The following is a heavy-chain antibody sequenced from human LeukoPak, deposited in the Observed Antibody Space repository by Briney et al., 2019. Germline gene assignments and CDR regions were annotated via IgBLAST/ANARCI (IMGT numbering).Heavy chain of an antibody. CDR2: IWHDGSHK. CDR3: ARAIFGSGSYPDF. CDR1: GFALNTYA. J-gene: IGHJ4*02. V-gene: IGHV3-33*01. Sequence: GRSLRLSCAASGFALNTYAMHWVRQAPGQGLEWVALIWHDGSHKFYSNSVRGQFTISRDNSKNTVSLQMNNLRPEDTAVYYCARAIFGSGSYPDFWGQGTLVTVSS. D-gene: IGHD3-10*01.